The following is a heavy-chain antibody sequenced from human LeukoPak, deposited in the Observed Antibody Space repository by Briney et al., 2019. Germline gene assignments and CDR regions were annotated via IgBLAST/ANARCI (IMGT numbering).Heavy chain of an antibody. V-gene: IGHV3-20*04. CDR1: GFTFDNYG. J-gene: IGHJ5*02. D-gene: IGHD3-22*01. CDR2: INGNGGSK. CDR3: ARNYYDSSGLVLWIKWFDP. Sequence: GGSLRLSCAASGFTFDNYGMSWVRQVPGKGLEWVSSINGNGGSKAYTDSVKGRFTISRDNSKNTLYLQMNSLRAEDTAVYYCARNYYDSSGLVLWIKWFDPWGQGTLVTVSS.